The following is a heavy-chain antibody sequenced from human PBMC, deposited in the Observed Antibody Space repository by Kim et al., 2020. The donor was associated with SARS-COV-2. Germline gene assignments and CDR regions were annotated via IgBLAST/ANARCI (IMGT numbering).Heavy chain of an antibody. CDR3: ARDRGGLYSYAREGYYYYYGMDV. J-gene: IGHJ6*02. V-gene: IGHV4-61*01. D-gene: IGHD5-18*01. CDR2: IYYSGST. Sequence: SETLSLTCTVSGGSVSSGSYYWSWIRQPPGKGLEWIGYIYYSGSTNYNPSLKSRVTISVDTSKNQFSLKLSSVTAADTAVYYCARDRGGLYSYAREGYYYYYGMDVWGQGTTVTVSS. CDR1: GGSVSSGSYY.